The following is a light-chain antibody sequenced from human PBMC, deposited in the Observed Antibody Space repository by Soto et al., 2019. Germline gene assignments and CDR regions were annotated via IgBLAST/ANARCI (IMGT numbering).Light chain of an antibody. CDR3: QQYNSYRYP. CDR1: PRISSW. Sequence: DIQMTQSPSTLSASVGDRVTITCRASPRISSWLAWYQQKPGKAPKLLIYRESSLDSGVSSRFSGSGSGTEFTLTISSLQPYDFATYYCQQYNSYRYPFGQGTKREIK. J-gene: IGKJ2*01. CDR2: RES. V-gene: IGKV1-5*03.